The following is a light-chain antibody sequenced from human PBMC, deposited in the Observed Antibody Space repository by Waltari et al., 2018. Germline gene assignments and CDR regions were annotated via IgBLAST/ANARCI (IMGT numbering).Light chain of an antibody. J-gene: IGKJ2*01. V-gene: IGKV1-33*01. CDR3: QQYRSLPLT. CDR1: PDTGDS. CDR2: SVS. Sequence: DIQLTQTPSSLSASVGDRLTITCQASPDTGDSLNWFQHKPGTPPELLIYSVSRLDYGVPSRFTGSRSGTNYSFSITNLQPDDIATYFCQQYRSLPLTFGQGTK.